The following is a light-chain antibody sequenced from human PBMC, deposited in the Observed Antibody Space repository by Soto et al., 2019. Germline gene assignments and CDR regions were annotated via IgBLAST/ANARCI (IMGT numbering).Light chain of an antibody. CDR3: LQHSDYPFT. J-gene: IGKJ2*01. CDR1: QGIRDA. V-gene: IGKV1-17*01. CDR2: SAS. Sequence: DIQMTQSPSSLSASVGDRVTVTCRASQGIRDALGWYQQKPGKVPKRLIYSASSLQSGVPSRFRGSGYETEFTLTISSLQPEDFATYYCLQHSDYPFTFGQGTKVDIK.